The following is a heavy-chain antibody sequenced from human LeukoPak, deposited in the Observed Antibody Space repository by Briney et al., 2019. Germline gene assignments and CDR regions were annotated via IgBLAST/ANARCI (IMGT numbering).Heavy chain of an antibody. CDR1: GFTFSSYA. V-gene: IGHV3-23*01. D-gene: IGHD3-22*01. CDR3: AKSITMIVVAFDY. CDR2: ISGNGGST. J-gene: IGHJ4*02. Sequence: GGSLRLSCAASGFTFSSYAMSWVRQAPGKGLEWVSAISGNGGSTYYADSVKGRFTISRDNSKNTLYLQMNSLRAEDTAVYYCAKSITMIVVAFDYWGQGTLVTVSS.